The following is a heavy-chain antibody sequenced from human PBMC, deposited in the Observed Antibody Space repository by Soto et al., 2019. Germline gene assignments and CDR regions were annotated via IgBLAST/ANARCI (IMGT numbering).Heavy chain of an antibody. V-gene: IGHV3-23*01. CDR1: GFTFTTYA. CDR2: ISGSGRSA. D-gene: IGHD4-17*01. CDR3: ARDYGESGY. J-gene: IGHJ1*01. Sequence: EVQILQSGGGLVQPGESLRLSCAASGFTFTTYAMTWIRQAPGKGLEWVASISGSGRSANYSDSAKGRFVLSRDNPKNTVFLEMTSLRVGDSAVYFCARDYGESGYWGQGTLVTVSS.